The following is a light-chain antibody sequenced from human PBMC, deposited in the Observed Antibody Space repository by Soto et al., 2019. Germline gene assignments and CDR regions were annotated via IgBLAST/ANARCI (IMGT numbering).Light chain of an antibody. CDR2: RSN. Sequence: QSVLTQPPSASGTPGQRVTISCSGSSSNIGTNDAFWYQQLPGPAPKLLIYRSNQRPSGVPDRFSGSKSGTSASLAISGLRSEDEADYYCASWDYSLSGVLFGGGTKLTVL. V-gene: IGLV1-47*01. J-gene: IGLJ2*01. CDR3: ASWDYSLSGVL. CDR1: SSNIGTND.